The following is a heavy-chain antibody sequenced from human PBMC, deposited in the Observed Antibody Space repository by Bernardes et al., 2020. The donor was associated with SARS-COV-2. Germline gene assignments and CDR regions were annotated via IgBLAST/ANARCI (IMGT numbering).Heavy chain of an antibody. D-gene: IGHD2-8*01. Sequence: SETLSLTCAVSGGSFGTNSFYWAWIRQSPGRGLEWIAHIYDRGSTYYNPSLKSRVTMSVDRSEKQLSLRLTSVTAADSAIYYCARLGGGSGVSMGLNIDYFYYTVDVWGLGTTVTVS. CDR2: IYDRGST. CDR1: GGSFGTNSFY. CDR3: ARLGGGSGVSMGLNIDYFYYTVDV. V-gene: IGHV4-39*01. J-gene: IGHJ6*02.